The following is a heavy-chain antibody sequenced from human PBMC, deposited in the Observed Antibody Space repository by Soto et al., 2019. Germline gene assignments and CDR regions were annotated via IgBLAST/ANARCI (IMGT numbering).Heavy chain of an antibody. CDR3: ARVPPAAIKDAFDI. V-gene: IGHV3-21*01. CDR2: ISSSSSYI. J-gene: IGHJ3*02. Sequence: EVQLVESGGGLVKPGGSLRLSCAASGFTFSSYRMNWVRQAPGKGLEWVSSISSSSSYIYYADSVKGRFTISRDNAKNSLYLQMNSLRAEDTAVYYCARVPPAAIKDAFDIWGQGTMVTVSS. CDR1: GFTFSSYR. D-gene: IGHD2-2*02.